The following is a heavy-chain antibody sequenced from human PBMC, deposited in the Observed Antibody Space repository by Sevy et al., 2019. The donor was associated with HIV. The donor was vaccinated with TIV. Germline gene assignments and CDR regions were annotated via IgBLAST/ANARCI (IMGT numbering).Heavy chain of an antibody. J-gene: IGHJ3*02. Sequence: SETLSLTCTVSGGSISSYYWSWIRQPPGKGLEWIGYIYYSGSTNYNPSLKSRVTISVDTSKNQFSLKQSSVTAADTAGYYCARDKRDYYDSSGYYYWYAFDIWGQGTMVTVSS. D-gene: IGHD3-22*01. CDR1: GGSISSYY. V-gene: IGHV4-59*01. CDR2: IYYSGST. CDR3: ARDKRDYYDSSGYYYWYAFDI.